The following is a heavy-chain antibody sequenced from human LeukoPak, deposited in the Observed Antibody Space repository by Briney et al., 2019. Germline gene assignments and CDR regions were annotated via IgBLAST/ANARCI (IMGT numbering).Heavy chain of an antibody. Sequence: GGSLRLSCAASGFSFSSYSMNWVRQAPGKGLDWVSYISSDSSIMHHAGAVKGRFAISRDNAKNALYLQMNSLRAEDTAVYYCARKSSSSGYPFDYWGQGTLVTVSS. J-gene: IGHJ4*02. D-gene: IGHD3-22*01. CDR2: ISSDSSIM. V-gene: IGHV3-48*01. CDR3: ARKSSSSGYPFDY. CDR1: GFSFSSYS.